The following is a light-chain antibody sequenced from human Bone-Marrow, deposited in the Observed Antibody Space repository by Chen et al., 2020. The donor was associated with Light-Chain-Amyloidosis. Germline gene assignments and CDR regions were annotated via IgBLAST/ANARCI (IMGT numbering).Light chain of an antibody. Sequence: HSALTQPTSVSGSPGQSITISCTGTSGDVGTYNYVSWYQQHPGKAPKVMIYAVSNRPSGVSNRFSGSKSGNTASLTISGLQAEDEADYYCSSFTSSSSYVFGPGTKVTVL. V-gene: IGLV2-14*01. CDR1: SGDVGTYNY. J-gene: IGLJ1*01. CDR2: AVS. CDR3: SSFTSSSSYV.